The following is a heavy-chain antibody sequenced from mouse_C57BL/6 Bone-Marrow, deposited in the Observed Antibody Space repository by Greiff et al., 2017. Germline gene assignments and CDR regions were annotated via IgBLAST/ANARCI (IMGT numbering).Heavy chain of an antibody. D-gene: IGHD2-5*01. V-gene: IGHV1-80*01. CDR1: GYAFSSYW. J-gene: IGHJ1*03. CDR3: ARYYSNYFWYFDV. Sequence: QVQLQQSGAELVKPGASVKISCKASGYAFSSYWMNWVKQRPGKGLEWIGQIYPGAGDTNYNGKFKGKATLTADNSSSTAYMQLSSLTSEDSAVYFCARYYSNYFWYFDVWGTGTTVTVSS. CDR2: IYPGAGDT.